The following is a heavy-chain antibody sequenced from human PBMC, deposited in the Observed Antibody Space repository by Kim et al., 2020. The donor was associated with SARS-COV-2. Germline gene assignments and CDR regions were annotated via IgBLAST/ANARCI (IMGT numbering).Heavy chain of an antibody. CDR1: GFTFSDYY. J-gene: IGHJ4*02. CDR2: ISSSGSYV. Sequence: GGSLRLSCAASGFTFSDYYMTWIRQAPGKGLEWVSYISSSGSYVNYADSVKGRFTMSRDNGKNSLYLQMSSLTAEDTALYYCARGPFGDLSAYYFDLWGQGTLVTVSS. D-gene: IGHD3-10*01. V-gene: IGHV3-11*01. CDR3: ARGPFGDLSAYYFDL.